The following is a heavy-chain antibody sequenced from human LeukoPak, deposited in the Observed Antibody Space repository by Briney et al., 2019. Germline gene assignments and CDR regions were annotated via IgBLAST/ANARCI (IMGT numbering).Heavy chain of an antibody. CDR3: ARGYSYYFDY. V-gene: IGHV4-59*01. CDR1: GGSISSYY. Sequence: PSETPSLTCTVSGGSISSYYWSWIRQPPGKGLEWIGYIYSSGSTNYNPSLKSRVTISVDTSKSQFSLKLSSVSAADTAVYYCARGYSYYFDYWGQGTLVTVSS. D-gene: IGHD5-18*01. CDR2: IYSSGST. J-gene: IGHJ4*02.